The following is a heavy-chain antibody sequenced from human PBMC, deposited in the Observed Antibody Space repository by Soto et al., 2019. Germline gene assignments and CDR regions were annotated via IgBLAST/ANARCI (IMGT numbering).Heavy chain of an antibody. CDR2: TSGGSKSI. CDR1: GFTFSSHS. CDR3: VRDSRRGYSMDV. J-gene: IGHJ6*02. V-gene: IGHV3-48*02. D-gene: IGHD3-10*01. Sequence: GGSLRLSCVASGFTFSSHSMNWVRQAPGKGLEWVSYTSGGSKSIYYAASVKGRFTISRDNAKNSLYLEMNSLRDEDSAVYSCVRDSRRGYSMDVWGPGTTVTVSS.